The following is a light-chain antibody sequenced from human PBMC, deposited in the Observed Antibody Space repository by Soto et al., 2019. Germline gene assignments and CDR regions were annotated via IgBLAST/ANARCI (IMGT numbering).Light chain of an antibody. CDR2: NNN. Sequence: QSVLTQPPSASGTPGQRVTISCSGSTSNIGSKTVSWYQQLPGSAPRVIIYNNNERPSGVPDRFSGSKSGTSASLAISGLQAEDEAFYYCATRDDSPPSVFGGGTKVTVL. V-gene: IGLV1-44*01. CDR3: ATRDDSPPSV. J-gene: IGLJ2*01. CDR1: TSNIGSKT.